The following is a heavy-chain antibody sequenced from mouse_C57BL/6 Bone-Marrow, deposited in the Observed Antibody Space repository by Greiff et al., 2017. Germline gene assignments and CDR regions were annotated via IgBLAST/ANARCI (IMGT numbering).Heavy chain of an antibody. V-gene: IGHV5-9-1*02. D-gene: IGHD1-1*01. CDR2: ISSGGDYI. CDR3: TREHYYYGSSYDWYFDV. Sequence: EVQGVESGEGLVKPGGSLKLSCAASGFTFSSYAMSWVRQTPEKRLEWVAYISSGGDYIYYADTVKGRFTISRDNARNTLYLQMSSLKSEDTAMYYCTREHYYYGSSYDWYFDVWGTGTTVTVSS. J-gene: IGHJ1*03. CDR1: GFTFSSYA.